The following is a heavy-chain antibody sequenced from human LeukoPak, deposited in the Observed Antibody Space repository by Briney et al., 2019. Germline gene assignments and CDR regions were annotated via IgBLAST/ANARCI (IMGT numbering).Heavy chain of an antibody. J-gene: IGHJ4*02. D-gene: IGHD5-12*01. CDR2: IHHSGST. Sequence: PSETLSLTCTVSGDSITSSGYYWGWIRQPPGKVLEWIGEIHHSGSTNYNPSLKSRVTISVDKSKNQFSLKLSSVTAADTAVYYCARVSGYPSNDYWGQGTLVTVSS. CDR3: ARVSGYPSNDY. V-gene: IGHV4-39*07. CDR1: GDSITSSGYY.